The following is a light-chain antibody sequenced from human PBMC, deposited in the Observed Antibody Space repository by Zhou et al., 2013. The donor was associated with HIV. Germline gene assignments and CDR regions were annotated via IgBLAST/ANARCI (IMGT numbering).Light chain of an antibody. CDR2: LGS. CDR3: MQGLQTPWT. J-gene: IGKJ1*01. CDR1: QSLLHKSGYKY. V-gene: IGKV2-28*01. Sequence: VLTQTPRVSLVALGQPASISCNSSQSLLHKSGYKYLHWYQQKAGQSPRLLIYLGSNRASGVADRFSASASATNFTLKIHRVESEDVGIYYCMQGLQTPWTFGPGTTVEIK.